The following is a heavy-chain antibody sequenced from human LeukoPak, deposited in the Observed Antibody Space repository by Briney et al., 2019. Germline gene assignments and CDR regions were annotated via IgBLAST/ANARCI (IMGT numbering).Heavy chain of an antibody. CDR3: ARESRFGVVEPNTDAFDI. CDR1: GYTFTSYG. V-gene: IGHV1-18*01. CDR2: ISAYNGNT. D-gene: IGHD3-10*01. J-gene: IGHJ3*02. Sequence: ASVKVSCKASGYTFTSYGISWVRQAPGQGLEWMGWISAYNGNTNYAQKLQGRVTMTTDTSTSTAYMELSSLRSEDTAVYYCARESRFGVVEPNTDAFDIWGQGTMVTVSS.